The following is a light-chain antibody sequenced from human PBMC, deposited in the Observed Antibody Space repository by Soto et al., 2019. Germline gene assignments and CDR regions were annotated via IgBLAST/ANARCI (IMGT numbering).Light chain of an antibody. CDR3: QQYNNWPRN. V-gene: IGKV3-15*01. Sequence: EIVMTQSPATLSVSPGERATLSCRASQSFSSNLAWYQQKPGQAPRLLIYGASTRATGVPARFSGSGSGTEFTLTISSLQSEDFAVYYCQQYNNWPRNFG. CDR2: GAS. CDR1: QSFSSN. J-gene: IGKJ5*01.